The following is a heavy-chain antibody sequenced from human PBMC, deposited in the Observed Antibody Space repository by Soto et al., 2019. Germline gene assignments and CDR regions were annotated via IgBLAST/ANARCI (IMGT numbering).Heavy chain of an antibody. CDR3: ARDVTLDY. V-gene: IGHV3-30-3*01. J-gene: IGHJ4*02. CDR2: ISYDGSNK. CDR1: GFTFSSYA. Sequence: ESGGGVVQPGRSLRLSCAASGFTFSSYAMHWVRQAPGKGLEWVAVISYDGSNKYYADSVKGRFTISRDNSKNTLYLQMNSLRAEDTAVYYCARDVTLDYWGQGTLVTVSS. D-gene: IGHD5-18*01.